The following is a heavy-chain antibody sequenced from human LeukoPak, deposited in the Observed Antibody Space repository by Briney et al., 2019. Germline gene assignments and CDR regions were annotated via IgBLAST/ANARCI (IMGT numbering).Heavy chain of an antibody. CDR3: ARDNGSSEYYFDY. Sequence: SETLSLTCTVSGGSISSYYWSWIRQPSGKGLEWIGYIYYSGSTNYNPSLKSRVTISVDTSKNQFSLKLSSVTAADTAVYYCARDNGSSEYYFDYWGQGTLVTVSS. J-gene: IGHJ4*02. CDR2: IYYSGST. V-gene: IGHV4-59*01. CDR1: GGSISSYY. D-gene: IGHD6-6*01.